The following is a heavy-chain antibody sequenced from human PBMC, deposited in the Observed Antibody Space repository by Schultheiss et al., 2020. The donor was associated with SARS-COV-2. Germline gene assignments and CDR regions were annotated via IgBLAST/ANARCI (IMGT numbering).Heavy chain of an antibody. CDR1: GFTFSSYS. Sequence: GESLKISCAASGFTFSSYSMNWVRQAPGKGLEWVSSISSSSSYIYYADSVKGRFTISRDNAKNSLYLQMNSLRAEDTAVYYCAREPRGYSFDYWGQGTLVTVSS. CDR2: ISSSSSYI. D-gene: IGHD5-18*01. J-gene: IGHJ4*02. CDR3: AREPRGYSFDY. V-gene: IGHV3-21*01.